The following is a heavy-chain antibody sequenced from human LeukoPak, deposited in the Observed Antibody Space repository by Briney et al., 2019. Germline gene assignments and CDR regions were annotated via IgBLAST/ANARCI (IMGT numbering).Heavy chain of an antibody. CDR1: GFTLSIYA. D-gene: IGHD3-10*01. CDR2: ITGSGDGT. V-gene: IGHV3-23*01. J-gene: IGHJ4*02. CDR3: VKGFVHPTYYFDY. Sequence: GGSLRLSCAASGFTLSIYAMMWVRQAPGKRLEWVSSITGSGDGTYYADSVRGRFTISRDNSENTLYLQLNSLRAEDTAVYFCVKGFVHPTYYFDYWGQGTLVTVSS.